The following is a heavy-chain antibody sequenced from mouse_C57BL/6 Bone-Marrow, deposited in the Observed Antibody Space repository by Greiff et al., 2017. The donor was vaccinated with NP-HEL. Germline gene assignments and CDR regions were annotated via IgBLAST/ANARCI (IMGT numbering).Heavy chain of an antibody. V-gene: IGHV1-64*01. CDR2: IHPNSGST. CDR1: GYTFTSYW. J-gene: IGHJ1*03. CDR3: ARTLLWYFDV. Sequence: QVQLKQPGAELVKPGASVKLSCKASGYTFTSYWMHWVKQRPGQGLEWIGMIHPNSGSTNYNEKFKSKATLTVDKSSSTAYMQLSSLTSEDSAVYYCARTLLWYFDVWGTGTTVTVSS. D-gene: IGHD1-1*01.